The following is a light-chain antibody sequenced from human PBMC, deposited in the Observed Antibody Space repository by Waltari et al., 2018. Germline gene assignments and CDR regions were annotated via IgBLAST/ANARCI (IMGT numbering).Light chain of an antibody. CDR1: QGIRNF. J-gene: IGKJ3*01. CDR3: QQYYSTPFT. Sequence: DIQMTQSPTSLSASVGDRVTITCRASQGIRNFLAWYQHKPGNIPKLLIYSASTLQSGVPSRFSGSGSGTDFTLTISSLQAEDVAVYYCQQYYSTPFTFGPGTKVDIK. CDR2: SAS. V-gene: IGKV1-27*01.